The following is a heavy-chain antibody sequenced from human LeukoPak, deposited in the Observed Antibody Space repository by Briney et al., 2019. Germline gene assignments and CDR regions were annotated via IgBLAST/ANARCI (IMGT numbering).Heavy chain of an antibody. CDR3: ARDLSATVRAYDY. Sequence: GGSLRLSCAASGFILSDYNMNWARQAPGKGLEWVSFIAISGTYITYADSLKGRFTISRDNAKNSLYLQMNSLRAEDTAVYYCARDLSATVRAYDYWGQGTLVTVSS. CDR1: GFILSDYN. D-gene: IGHD1-26*01. J-gene: IGHJ4*02. CDR2: IAISGTYI. V-gene: IGHV3-21*01.